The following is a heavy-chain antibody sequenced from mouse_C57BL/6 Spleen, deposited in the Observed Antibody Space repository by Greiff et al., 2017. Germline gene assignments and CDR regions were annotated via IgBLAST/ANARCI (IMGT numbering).Heavy chain of an antibody. V-gene: IGHV1-61*01. CDR2: IYPSDSET. D-gene: IGHD1-1*01. J-gene: IGHJ2*01. CDR3: ARSSTTVVAND. Sequence: VQLQQPGAELVRPGSSVKLSCKASGYTFTSYWMDWVKQRPGQGLEWIGNIYPSDSETHYNQKFKDKATLTVDKSSSTAYMQLSSLTSEDSAVYYCARSSTTVVANDWGQGTTLTVSS. CDR1: GYTFTSYW.